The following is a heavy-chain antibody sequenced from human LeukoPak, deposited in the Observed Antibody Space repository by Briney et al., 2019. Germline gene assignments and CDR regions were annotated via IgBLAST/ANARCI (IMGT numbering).Heavy chain of an antibody. D-gene: IGHD5-18*01. Sequence: SETLSLTCTVSGGSISSGGYYWSWIRQHPGKGLEWIGYIYYSGSTYYNPSLKSRVTISVDTSKNQFSLKLCSVTAADTAVYYCARSLTARTRGAFDIWGQGTMVTVSS. CDR1: GGSISSGGYY. V-gene: IGHV4-31*03. CDR2: IYYSGST. J-gene: IGHJ3*02. CDR3: ARSLTARTRGAFDI.